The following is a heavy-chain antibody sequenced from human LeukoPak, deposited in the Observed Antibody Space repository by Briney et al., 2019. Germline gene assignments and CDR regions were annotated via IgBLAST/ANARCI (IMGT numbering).Heavy chain of an antibody. CDR1: GFTLRSYA. V-gene: IGHV3-30-3*01. Sequence: PGGSWRPSWAAPGFTLRSYALNWVGQAPGRGLEWVAVISYDGSNKYYADSVKGRFTISRDNSKNTLYLQMNSLRAEDTAVYYCAKDPSTAAAGHWGQGTLVTVSS. CDR2: ISYDGSNK. CDR3: AKDPSTAAAGH. D-gene: IGHD6-13*01. J-gene: IGHJ4*02.